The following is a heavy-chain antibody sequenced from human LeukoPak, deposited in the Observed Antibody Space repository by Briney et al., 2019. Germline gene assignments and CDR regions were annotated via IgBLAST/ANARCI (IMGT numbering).Heavy chain of an antibody. V-gene: IGHV3-21*01. CDR1: GFTFTSYS. J-gene: IGHJ4*02. CDR3: ARATQYSDSSGYHFDY. CDR2: ISSSSSYI. Sequence: GGSLRLSCAASGFTFTSYSMNWVRQAPGKGLEWVASISSSSSYIYYADSVKGRFTISRDNAKSSLYLQMNSLRAEDTAVYYCARATQYSDSSGYHFDYWGLGTLVTVSS. D-gene: IGHD3-22*01.